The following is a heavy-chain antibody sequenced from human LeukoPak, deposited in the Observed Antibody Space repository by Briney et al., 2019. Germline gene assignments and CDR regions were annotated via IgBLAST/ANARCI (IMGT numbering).Heavy chain of an antibody. J-gene: IGHJ4*02. D-gene: IGHD1-7*01. Sequence: GGSLRLSCTASGFTLGDYAISWVRQAPGKGLEWVSAISGSGGSTYYADSVKGRFTISRDNSKNTLYLQMNSLRAEDTAVYYCAKDRDNWNYERFDYWGQGTLVIVSS. CDR1: GFTLGDYA. CDR2: ISGSGGST. CDR3: AKDRDNWNYERFDY. V-gene: IGHV3-23*01.